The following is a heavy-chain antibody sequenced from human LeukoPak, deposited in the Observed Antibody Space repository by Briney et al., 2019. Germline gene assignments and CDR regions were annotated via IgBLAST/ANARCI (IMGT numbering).Heavy chain of an antibody. V-gene: IGHV1-69*13. Sequence: ASVKVSCKASGGTFSSYAISWVRQAPGQGLEWMGGIIPIFGTANYAQKFQGRVTITADESTSTAYMELSSLRSEDTAVYYCARGYDNTLGAFDIWGQGTMVTVSS. CDR1: GGTFSSYA. J-gene: IGHJ3*02. D-gene: IGHD3-22*01. CDR3: ARGYDNTLGAFDI. CDR2: IIPIFGTA.